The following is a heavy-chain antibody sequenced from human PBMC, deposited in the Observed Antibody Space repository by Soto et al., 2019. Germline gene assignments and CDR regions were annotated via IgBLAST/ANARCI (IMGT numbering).Heavy chain of an antibody. CDR3: ARGHYDSSGYYFDY. D-gene: IGHD3-22*01. J-gene: IGHJ4*02. Sequence: VASVKVSCKASGYTFTSYGISWVRQAPGQGLEWMGWISAYNGNTSYAQKLQGRVTMTTDTSTSTAYMELRSLRSDDTAVYYCARGHYDSSGYYFDYWGQGTLVTVSS. V-gene: IGHV1-18*01. CDR1: GYTFTSYG. CDR2: ISAYNGNT.